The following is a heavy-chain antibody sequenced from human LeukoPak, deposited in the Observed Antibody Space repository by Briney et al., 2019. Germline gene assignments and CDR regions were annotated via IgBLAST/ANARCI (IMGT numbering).Heavy chain of an antibody. D-gene: IGHD1-26*01. J-gene: IGHJ5*02. Sequence: GASVKVSCKASGYTFTSYDINWVRQATGQGLEWMGWMNPNSDNTGYAQKFQGRVTITRNTSISTAYMELSSLRSEDTAVYYCARGLGLGATPGYNWFDPWGQGTLVTVSS. CDR1: GYTFTSYD. CDR2: MNPNSDNT. V-gene: IGHV1-8*03. CDR3: ARGLGLGATPGYNWFDP.